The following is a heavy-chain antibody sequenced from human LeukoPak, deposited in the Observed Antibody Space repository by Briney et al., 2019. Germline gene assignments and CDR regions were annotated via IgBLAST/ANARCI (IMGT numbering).Heavy chain of an antibody. CDR2: ISSTGSTI. CDR1: GFIFSSYE. V-gene: IGHV3-48*03. Sequence: GGSLRLSCAASGFIFSSYEMNWVRQAPGKGLEWVSYISSTGSTISYADSVKGRRFTISRDNAKNSLYLQMNSLRAEDTAIYYCARAHLDTALINFFDYWGQGALVTVSS. CDR3: ARAHLDTALINFFDY. J-gene: IGHJ4*02. D-gene: IGHD5-18*01.